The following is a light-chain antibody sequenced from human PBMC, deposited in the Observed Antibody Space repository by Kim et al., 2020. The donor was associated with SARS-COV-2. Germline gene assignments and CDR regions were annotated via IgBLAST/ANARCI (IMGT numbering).Light chain of an antibody. V-gene: IGLV3-21*04. Sequence: APGKTATISCGGNSLVAKTVRWYQHEPGQAPVLVIQYDNERPSGIPERISASTSGNTATLTVSRVEAGDEADYYCQVWDSDSDLVVFGGGTQLTVL. J-gene: IGLJ3*02. CDR2: YDN. CDR3: QVWDSDSDLVV. CDR1: SLVAKT.